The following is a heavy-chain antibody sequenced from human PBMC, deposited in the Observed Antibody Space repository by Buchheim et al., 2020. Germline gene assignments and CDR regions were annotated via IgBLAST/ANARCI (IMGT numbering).Heavy chain of an antibody. J-gene: IGHJ4*02. CDR3: AARLGWQLTPIDY. Sequence: EVQLVESGGGLVKPGGSLRLSCAASGFTFSSYSMNWVRQAPGKGLEWVSSISSSSSYIYYADSVKGRFTISRDNAKNSLHLQMNSLRAEDTAVYYCAARLGWQLTPIDYWGQGTL. D-gene: IGHD5-12*01. V-gene: IGHV3-21*01. CDR2: ISSSSSYI. CDR1: GFTFSSYS.